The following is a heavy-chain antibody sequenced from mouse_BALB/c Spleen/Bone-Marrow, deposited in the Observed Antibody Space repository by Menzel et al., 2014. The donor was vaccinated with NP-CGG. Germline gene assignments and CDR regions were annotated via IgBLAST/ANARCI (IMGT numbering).Heavy chain of an antibody. V-gene: IGHV1-69*02. CDR3: TRRDRYDYYGVDY. CDR1: GYTFTNYW. Sequence: QVQLQQPGAELVRPGASVKVSCKASGYTFTNYWINWVRQRPGQGLEWIGNIYPSDSYSNYNQKFKDKATLTVDKSSSTAYMQLSSPTSEDSAVYYCTRRDRYDYYGVDYWGQGTSVNVSS. CDR2: IYPSDSYS. J-gene: IGHJ4*01. D-gene: IGHD2-14*01.